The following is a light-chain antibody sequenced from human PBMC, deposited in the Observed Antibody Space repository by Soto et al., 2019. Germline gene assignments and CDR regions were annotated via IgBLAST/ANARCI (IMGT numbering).Light chain of an antibody. CDR3: QQSSSLPYT. Sequence: DIQMTQSPSSLSASVGDKVTITCRASQSVGSLLNWFQQKPGKAPKLLIYAPSTLQSGVPSRFSGGGAGTDFTLIISSLQPGDFATYYCQQSSSLPYTFSQGTKVDI. J-gene: IGKJ2*01. CDR1: QSVGSL. V-gene: IGKV1-39*01. CDR2: APS.